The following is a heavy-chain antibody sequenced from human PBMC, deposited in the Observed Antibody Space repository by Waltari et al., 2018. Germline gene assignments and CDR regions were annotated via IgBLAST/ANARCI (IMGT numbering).Heavy chain of an antibody. V-gene: IGHV4-59*01. J-gene: IGHJ2*01. Sequence: QVQLQESGPGLVKPSETLSLTCTVSGGSISSYYWSWIRPPPGKGLEWIGYIYYSGSTNYNPSLKSRVTISVDTSKNQFSLKLSSVTAADTAVYYCASWVVPGGNDWYFDLWGRGTLVTVSS. CDR1: GGSISSYY. CDR2: IYYSGST. D-gene: IGHD2-21*01. CDR3: ASWVVPGGNDWYFDL.